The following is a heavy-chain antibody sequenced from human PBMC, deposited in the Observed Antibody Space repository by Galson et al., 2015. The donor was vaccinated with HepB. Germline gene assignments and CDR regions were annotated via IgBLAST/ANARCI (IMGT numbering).Heavy chain of an antibody. D-gene: IGHD2-21*02. Sequence: QSGAEVKKPGESLKISCKGSGYSFTSYWIGWVRQMPGKGLEWMGIIYPGDSDTRYSPSFQGQVTISADKSISTAYLQWSSLKASDTAMYYCARPIVGVVTAADAFDIWGQGTMVTVSS. V-gene: IGHV5-51*01. CDR1: GYSFTSYW. J-gene: IGHJ3*02. CDR2: IYPGDSDT. CDR3: ARPIVGVVTAADAFDI.